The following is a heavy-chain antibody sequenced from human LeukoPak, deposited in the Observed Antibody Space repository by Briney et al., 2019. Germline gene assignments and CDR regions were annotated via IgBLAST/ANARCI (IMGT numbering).Heavy chain of an antibody. Sequence: GASVKVSCKASGYTFTGYYMHWVRQATGQGLEWMGWTNINSGYTGYAQKFQGRLTITRNTSINTAYMELSSLRSEDTAVYYCARVAGSIDYWGQGTLVTVSS. J-gene: IGHJ4*02. V-gene: IGHV1-8*03. CDR3: ARVAGSIDY. CDR1: GYTFTGYY. CDR2: TNINSGYT. D-gene: IGHD6-19*01.